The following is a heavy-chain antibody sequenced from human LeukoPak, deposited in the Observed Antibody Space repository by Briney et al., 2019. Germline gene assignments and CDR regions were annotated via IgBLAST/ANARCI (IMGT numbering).Heavy chain of an antibody. CDR1: GFTFSSYA. V-gene: IGHV3-23*01. J-gene: IGHJ3*02. CDR2: ISGSGGST. CDR3: AKDHAASSLMYVTPNAFDI. Sequence: GGSLRLSCAASGFTFSSYAMSWVRQAPGKGLEWVSAISGSGGSTYYADSVKGRFTISRDNSKNTLYLQMNSLRAEDTAVYYCAKDHAASSLMYVTPNAFDIWGQGTMVTVSS. D-gene: IGHD2-8*01.